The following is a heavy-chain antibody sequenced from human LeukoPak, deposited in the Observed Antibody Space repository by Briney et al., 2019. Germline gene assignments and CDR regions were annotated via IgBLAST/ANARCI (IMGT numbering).Heavy chain of an antibody. CDR1: GGSFSGYY. D-gene: IGHD2-8*01. Sequence: SETLPLTCAVYGGSFSGYYWSWIRQPPGKGLEWIGEINHSGSTNYNPSLKSRVTISVDTSKNQFSLKLSSVTAADTAVYYCALPLMDYYYYGMDVWGQGTTVTVSS. J-gene: IGHJ6*02. CDR2: INHSGST. V-gene: IGHV4-34*01. CDR3: ALPLMDYYYYGMDV.